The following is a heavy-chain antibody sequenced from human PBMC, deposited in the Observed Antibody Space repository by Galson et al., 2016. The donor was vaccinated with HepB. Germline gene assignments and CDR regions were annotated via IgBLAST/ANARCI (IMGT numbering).Heavy chain of an antibody. J-gene: IGHJ4*02. V-gene: IGHV3-30*18. Sequence: SLRLSCAASGFTFSNSGMHWVRQAPGRGLEWVAVISYDGSNKYYANSVKGRFTISRDNSKNTLYLQMNSLRAEDTALYYCAKDLPPDTGMGGFDYWGQGTLATVAS. CDR1: GFTFSNSG. D-gene: IGHD5-18*01. CDR2: ISYDGSNK. CDR3: AKDLPPDTGMGGFDY.